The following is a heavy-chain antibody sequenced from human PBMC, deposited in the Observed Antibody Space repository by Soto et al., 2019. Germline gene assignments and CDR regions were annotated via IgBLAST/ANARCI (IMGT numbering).Heavy chain of an antibody. CDR2: VYYSGNT. Sequence: QLQLQESGAGLVKPSETLSLTCTVSGGSISSSSYYWAWIRQPPGKGLEWIGSVYYSGNTYYGPSLKSRVTLSVDTSKNQFSLKLSSVTAADTAVYYCARHPNSGWLGYWGQGILVTVSS. V-gene: IGHV4-39*01. J-gene: IGHJ4*02. CDR3: ARHPNSGWLGY. D-gene: IGHD5-12*01. CDR1: GGSISSSSYY.